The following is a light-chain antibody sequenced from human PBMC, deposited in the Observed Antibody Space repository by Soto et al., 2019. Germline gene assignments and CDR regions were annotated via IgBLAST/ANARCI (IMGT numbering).Light chain of an antibody. CDR2: GAS. Sequence: EIGLTNYPGELRLAPKERTSRCCGGSQSVSSSYLAWYQQKHGQVPRLLIYGASSRATGIPDRFSGSGSGTDFSLTISRRNPEDFALYYWQQHAHTPGTFGQGTKVEIK. CDR1: QSVSSSY. V-gene: IGKV3-20*01. J-gene: IGKJ1*01. CDR3: QQHAHTPGT.